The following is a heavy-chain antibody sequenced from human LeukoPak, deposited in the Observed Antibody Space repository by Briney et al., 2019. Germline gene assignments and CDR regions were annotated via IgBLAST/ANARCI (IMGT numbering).Heavy chain of an antibody. CDR3: ARGQAYSSTWYSDFDY. Sequence: GGSLRLSCAASGFTFSSYSMNWVRQAPGKGLEWVSSISSSSTYIYYADSAKGRFTISRDNAKNSLYLQMNSLRAEDTAVYYCARGQAYSSTWYSDFDYWGQGTPVTVSS. CDR1: GFTFSSYS. J-gene: IGHJ4*02. D-gene: IGHD6-13*01. V-gene: IGHV3-21*01. CDR2: ISSSSTYI.